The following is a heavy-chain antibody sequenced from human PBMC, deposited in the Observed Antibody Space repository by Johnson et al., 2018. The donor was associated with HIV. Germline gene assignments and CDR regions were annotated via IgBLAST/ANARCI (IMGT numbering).Heavy chain of an antibody. V-gene: IGHV3-30*04. CDR2: ILYDGSDK. Sequence: QVQLVESGGGVVQPGRSLRLSCAASGFTFSSYAMHWVRLAPGKGLEWVAVILYDGSDKYYADSVQGRFTIARDNSKNTLYLKMNTLGAEDTAGYYCAKDRSRLHDAFDIWGQGTMVTVSS. J-gene: IGHJ3*02. CDR3: AKDRSRLHDAFDI. CDR1: GFTFSSYA. D-gene: IGHD5-24*01.